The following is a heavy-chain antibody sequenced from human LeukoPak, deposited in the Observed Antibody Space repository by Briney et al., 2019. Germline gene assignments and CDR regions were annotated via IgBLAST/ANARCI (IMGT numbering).Heavy chain of an antibody. J-gene: IGHJ4*02. V-gene: IGHV3-23*01. D-gene: IGHD3-22*01. CDR1: GFTFSSHA. CDR2: IDGDGTNT. Sequence: GGSLRLSCAASGFTFSSHAMTWARQAPGKGLEWVSGIDGDGTNTYYADSVKGRFTVSRDNSKNTLYLQMNSLRADDTAVYYCAKEVTPYPQVITCFDYWGQGSLVTVSS. CDR3: AKEVTPYPQVITCFDY.